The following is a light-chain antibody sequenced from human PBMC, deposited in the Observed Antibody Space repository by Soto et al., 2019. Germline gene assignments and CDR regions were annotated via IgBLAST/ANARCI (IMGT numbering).Light chain of an antibody. Sequence: DIVMTQSPDSLAVSLGERATINCKSSQSVLYSSDNKNYLAWYQQKPGQPPKLLIYWASTRESGVPDRFSGSGSGTDFTLTISSLQAEDVAVYYCQQYYSSPPINFGQGTRPEIK. J-gene: IGKJ5*01. CDR3: QQYYSSPPIN. V-gene: IGKV4-1*01. CDR2: WAS. CDR1: QSVLYSSDNKNY.